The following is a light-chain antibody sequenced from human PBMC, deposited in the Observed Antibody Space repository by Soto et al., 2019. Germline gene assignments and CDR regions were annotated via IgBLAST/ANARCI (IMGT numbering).Light chain of an antibody. Sequence: DIQMTQSPSTLSASVGDRVTITCRASQSISSWLAWYQQKPGKAPKLLIYKASSLESRVPSRFSGSGSGTEFTLTISSLQPDDFTSYYRQQCNSYPWTFGQGTKVEIK. CDR3: QQCNSYPWT. J-gene: IGKJ1*01. CDR1: QSISSW. CDR2: KAS. V-gene: IGKV1-5*03.